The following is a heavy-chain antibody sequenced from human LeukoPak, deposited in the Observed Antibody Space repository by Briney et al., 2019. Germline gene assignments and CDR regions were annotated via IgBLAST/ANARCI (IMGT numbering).Heavy chain of an antibody. CDR1: GYTFTSYD. CDR3: ARWGLLYYYDSSGYFINYYYGMDV. J-gene: IGHJ6*02. V-gene: IGHV1-8*01. CDR2: MNPNSGNT. D-gene: IGHD3-22*01. Sequence: ASVKVSCKASGYTFTSYDINWVRQATGQGLEWMGWMNPNSGNTGYAQKFQGRVTMTRNTSISTAYMELSSLRSEDTAVYYCARWGLLYYYDSSGYFINYYYGMDVWGQGTTVTVSS.